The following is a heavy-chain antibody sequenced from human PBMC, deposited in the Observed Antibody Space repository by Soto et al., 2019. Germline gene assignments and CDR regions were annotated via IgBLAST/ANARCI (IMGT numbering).Heavy chain of an antibody. D-gene: IGHD2-21*02. CDR1: GYTFTSYG. V-gene: IGHV1-18*01. J-gene: IGHJ4*02. CDR2: ISAYNGNT. CDR3: ARDNIVVVTAMKPHAY. Sequence: ASVKVSCKASGYTFTSYGISWVRQAPGQGLEWMGWISAYNGNTNYAQKLQGRVTMTTDTSTSTAYMELRSLRSDDTAVYYCARDNIVVVTAMKPHAYWGQGTLVTVSS.